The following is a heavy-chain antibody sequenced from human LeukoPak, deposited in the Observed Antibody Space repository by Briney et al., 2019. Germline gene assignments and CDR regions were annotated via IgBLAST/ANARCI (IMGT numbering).Heavy chain of an antibody. CDR3: ARAPSSGWSK. V-gene: IGHV3-48*03. J-gene: IGHJ4*02. CDR2: ISSSGSTI. Sequence: QAGGSLRLSCAASGFTFSSYEMNWVRQAPGKGLEWVSYISSSGSTIYYADSVKGRFTISRDNAKNLLYLQMNSLRAEDTAVYYCARAPSSGWSKWGQGTLVTVSS. CDR1: GFTFSSYE. D-gene: IGHD6-19*01.